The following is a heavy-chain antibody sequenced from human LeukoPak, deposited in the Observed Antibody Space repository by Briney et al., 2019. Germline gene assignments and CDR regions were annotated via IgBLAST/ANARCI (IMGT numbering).Heavy chain of an antibody. D-gene: IGHD3-10*01. Sequence: ASVKVSCKASGYTFTNSYIHWVRQAPGQVLEWMGLINPDGGNTNYAQNFQGRVTLTRDTSTSTVYMELSSLRSDDTAVYYCARCWFGELFLDHWGQGTLVTVSS. CDR1: GYTFTNSY. CDR2: INPDGGNT. J-gene: IGHJ4*02. CDR3: ARCWFGELFLDH. V-gene: IGHV1-46*01.